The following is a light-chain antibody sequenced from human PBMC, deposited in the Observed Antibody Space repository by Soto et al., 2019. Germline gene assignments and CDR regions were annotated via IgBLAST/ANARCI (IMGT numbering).Light chain of an antibody. CDR2: DVS. V-gene: IGLV2-14*01. Sequence: SVLTQPASVSGSPGQSITISCTGTSSDFGGYNYVSWYQQHPGKAPKLMIYDVSNRPSGVSNRFSGSKSGNTASLTISGLQAEDEADYYCNSYTSSSTPYVFGTGTKVTVL. CDR3: NSYTSSSTPYV. CDR1: SSDFGGYNY. J-gene: IGLJ1*01.